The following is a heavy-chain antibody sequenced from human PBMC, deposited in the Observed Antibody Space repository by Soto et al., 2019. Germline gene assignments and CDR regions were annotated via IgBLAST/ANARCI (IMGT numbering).Heavy chain of an antibody. Sequence: ASVKVSCKASGYTFTGYYMHWVRQAPGQGLEWMGWINPNSGGTNYAQKFQGWVTMTRDTSISTAYMELSRLRSDDTAVYYCARGPAEVLLWFGESHYYYYGMDVWGQGTTVTVSS. CDR3: ARGPAEVLLWFGESHYYYYGMDV. CDR1: GYTFTGYY. D-gene: IGHD3-10*01. J-gene: IGHJ6*02. V-gene: IGHV1-2*04. CDR2: INPNSGGT.